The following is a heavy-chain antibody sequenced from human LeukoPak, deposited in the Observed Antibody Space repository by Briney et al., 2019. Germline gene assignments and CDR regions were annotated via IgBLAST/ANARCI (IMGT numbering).Heavy chain of an antibody. Sequence: EGSLRLSCAVSGVTFSYTMHWVRQAPGKGLEWVSCITSSSSYLYYADSIKGRFTISRDNTKNSLYLQMNSLRSEDTAVYYCVRGRPYMDVWGKGTTVTVSS. CDR1: GVTFSYT. CDR3: VRGRPYMDV. CDR2: ITSSSSYL. V-gene: IGHV3-21*06. J-gene: IGHJ6*03.